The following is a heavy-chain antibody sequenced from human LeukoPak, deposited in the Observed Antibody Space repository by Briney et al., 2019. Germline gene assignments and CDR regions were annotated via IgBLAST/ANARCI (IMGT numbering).Heavy chain of an antibody. D-gene: IGHD5-18*01. CDR1: GFSFSRYW. J-gene: IGHJ6*02. Sequence: GGSLRLSCTASGFSFSRYWLSWVRQAPGKGLEWVANIKFDGNEKYYVDSVRGRFTISRDNAKNSLYLQMNSLRAEDTAVYYCARDGAVDTAMGDYYYYGMDVWGQGTTVTVSS. V-gene: IGHV3-7*01. CDR3: ARDGAVDTAMGDYYYYGMDV. CDR2: IKFDGNEK.